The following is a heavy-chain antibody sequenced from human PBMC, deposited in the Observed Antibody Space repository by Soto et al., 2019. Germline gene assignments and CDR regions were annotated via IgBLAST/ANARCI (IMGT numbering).Heavy chain of an antibody. CDR3: ARDHRYCRGRSGYPYWFDS. CDR2: IFYSGFT. V-gene: IGHV4-59*11. CDR1: GASISNHY. Sequence: SETLSLTCTVSGASISNHYWSWIRQPPGKGLEWIGYIFYSGFTYYNPSLRSRVSMSVDTSKNQFSLKLYSVTAADTAVYYCARDHRYCRGRSGYPYWFDSWGQGTLVTVSS. D-gene: IGHD6-25*01. J-gene: IGHJ5*01.